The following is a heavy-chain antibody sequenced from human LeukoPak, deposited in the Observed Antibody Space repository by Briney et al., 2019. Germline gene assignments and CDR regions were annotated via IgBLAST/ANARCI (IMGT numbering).Heavy chain of an antibody. CDR1: GYSISSGYY. V-gene: IGHV4-38-2*02. CDR2: IYHSGST. J-gene: IGHJ5*02. Sequence: SETLSLTCTVSGYSISSGYYWGWIRQPPGKGLEWIGSIYHSGSTYYNPSLKSRVTISVDTSKNQFSLKLSSVTAADTAVYYCARALEQWLVLGFDPWGRGTLVTVSS. CDR3: ARALEQWLVLGFDP. D-gene: IGHD6-19*01.